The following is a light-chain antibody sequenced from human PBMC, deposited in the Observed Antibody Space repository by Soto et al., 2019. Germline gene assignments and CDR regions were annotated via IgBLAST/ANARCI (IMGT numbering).Light chain of an antibody. J-gene: IGKJ5*01. Sequence: IQLTQSPSSLSASVGDRVTISCRASQDIGNYLAWYQQKPGEAPKLLIYDASTLQSGVPLRFGGSGSGTDFTLTISSLQPEDFATYCCQQLNKYPVTFGQGTRLEIK. CDR3: QQLNKYPVT. CDR1: QDIGNY. CDR2: DAS. V-gene: IGKV1-9*01.